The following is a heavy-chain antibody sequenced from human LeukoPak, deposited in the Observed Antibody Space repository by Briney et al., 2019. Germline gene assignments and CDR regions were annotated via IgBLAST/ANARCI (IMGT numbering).Heavy chain of an antibody. J-gene: IGHJ4*02. CDR1: GGSISSSSYY. CDR2: IYYSGST. Sequence: SETLSLTCIVSGGSISSSSYYWGWGRQPPGKGLEWIGSIYYSGSTYYNPSLKSRVTISVDTSNNQFSLKVRSVTAADTAVYYCARRPINYRAFDYWGQGTLVTVS. D-gene: IGHD5-12*01. V-gene: IGHV4-39*01. CDR3: ARRPINYRAFDY.